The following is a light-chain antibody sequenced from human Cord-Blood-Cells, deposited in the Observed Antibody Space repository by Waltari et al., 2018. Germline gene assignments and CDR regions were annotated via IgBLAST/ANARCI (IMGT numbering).Light chain of an antibody. CDR1: SSNIGSNT. V-gene: IGLV1-44*01. CDR3: AAWDDSLNGYV. J-gene: IGLJ1*01. Sequence: QSVLTQPPSASGTPGQRVTISCSGSSSNIGSNTVNWYQQLPGTAPKLLIYRNNPRPAGVPDRCSSSKSGTSASLAISGLQAEDEADYYCAAWDDSLNGYVFGTGTKVTVL. CDR2: RNN.